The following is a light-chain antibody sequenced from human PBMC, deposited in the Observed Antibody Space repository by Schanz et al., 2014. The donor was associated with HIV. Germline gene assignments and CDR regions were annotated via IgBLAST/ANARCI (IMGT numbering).Light chain of an antibody. CDR1: QSVSSTY. CDR2: GAS. CDR3: QQYGNSPFT. J-gene: IGKJ3*01. Sequence: EIVLTQSPGTLSLSPGERATLSCRASQSVSSTYLAWYQQKPGQAPRLLIYGASIRATGIPDRFSGSGSGTDFTLTISRLESEDFAVYYCQQYGNSPFTFGPGTKVDIK. V-gene: IGKV3-20*01.